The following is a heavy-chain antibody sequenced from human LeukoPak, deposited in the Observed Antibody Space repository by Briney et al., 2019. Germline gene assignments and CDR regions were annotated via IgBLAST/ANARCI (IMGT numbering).Heavy chain of an antibody. CDR2: IFNTGIT. CDR1: GGSVSSYY. Sequence: SETLSLTCSVSGGSVSSYYWSWIRQPPGEGLEWFGYIFNTGITSYNPSLNSRVIISIDTSKNQFSLKIYSVTAADTAVYYCARNFPGRTEDVWGKGTTVTVSS. J-gene: IGHJ6*04. CDR3: ARNFPGRTEDV. V-gene: IGHV4-59*02.